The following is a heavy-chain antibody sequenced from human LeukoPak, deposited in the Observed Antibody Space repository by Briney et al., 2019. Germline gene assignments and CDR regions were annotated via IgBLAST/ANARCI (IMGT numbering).Heavy chain of an antibody. D-gene: IGHD6-6*01. CDR2: IFYTGST. CDR1: VGSISSHY. CDR3: ARAHPAYGCSSGFDY. J-gene: IGHJ4*02. V-gene: IGHV4-59*11. Sequence: PSGTLSLTCTVSVGSISSHYWSWIRQPPGKGLEWVGYIFYTGSTSYNPSLKSRVTMSVDTSKNQFSLKLSSVTAADTAVYFCARAHPAYGCSSGFDYWGQGTLVTVSS.